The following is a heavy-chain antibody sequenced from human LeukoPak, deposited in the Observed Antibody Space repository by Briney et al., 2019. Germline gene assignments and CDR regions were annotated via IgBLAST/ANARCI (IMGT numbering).Heavy chain of an antibody. V-gene: IGHV3-23*01. CDR3: AKGSSSGWPYYFDY. D-gene: IGHD6-19*01. J-gene: IGHJ4*02. CDR1: GFTFSSYA. CDR2: INDGGSST. Sequence: PGGSLRLSCAASGFTFSSYAMSWVRQAPGKGLEWVAAINDGGSSTHYADAVKGRFSISRDNSRTTLSVQMDSLRAEDTAVYYCAKGSSSGWPYYFDYWGQGTLVTVSS.